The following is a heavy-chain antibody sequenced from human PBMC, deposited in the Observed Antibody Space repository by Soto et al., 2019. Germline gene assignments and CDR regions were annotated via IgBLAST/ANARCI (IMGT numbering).Heavy chain of an antibody. Sequence: ASVEVSCTASGYTFSSFDINWVRQATGQGLEWMGWMNGDSGNTGYAQKFQGRVTMTRDTSMSTAYMELSSLTSEDTAVYYCTRRTIAHWYFDLWGRGTLVTVSS. CDR3: TRRTIAHWYFDL. CDR1: GYTFSSFD. V-gene: IGHV1-8*01. CDR2: MNGDSGNT. D-gene: IGHD1-1*01. J-gene: IGHJ2*01.